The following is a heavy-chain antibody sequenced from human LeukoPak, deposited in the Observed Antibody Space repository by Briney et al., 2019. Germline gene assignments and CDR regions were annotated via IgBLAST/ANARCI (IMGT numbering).Heavy chain of an antibody. Sequence: SETLSLTCAVYGGSFSGYYWSWIRQPPGKGLEWIGEINHSGSTNYNPSLKSRVTISVDTSKNQFSLKLSSVTAADTAVYYCARGAPRSAIFLWGQGTLVTVSS. D-gene: IGHD2/OR15-2a*01. CDR3: ARGAPRSAIFL. J-gene: IGHJ4*02. CDR2: INHSGST. V-gene: IGHV4-34*01. CDR1: GGSFSGYY.